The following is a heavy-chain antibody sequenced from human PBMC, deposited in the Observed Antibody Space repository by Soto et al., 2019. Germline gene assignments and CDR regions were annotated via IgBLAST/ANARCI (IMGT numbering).Heavy chain of an antibody. CDR1: GYNFIAYY. J-gene: IGHJ4*02. CDR3: AKYCGGDCRHFDA. CDR2: INPSSGAT. D-gene: IGHD2-21*02. V-gene: IGHV1-46*01. Sequence: QVQLVQSGAEVKKPGSSVKLSCKASGYNFIAYYMYWVRQAPGQGPEWMGMINPSSGATNYAQKFQVRITVTRDTSTRTVYMELSSLRSEDAAVYYCAKYCGGDCRHFDAWGQGTLVTVSS.